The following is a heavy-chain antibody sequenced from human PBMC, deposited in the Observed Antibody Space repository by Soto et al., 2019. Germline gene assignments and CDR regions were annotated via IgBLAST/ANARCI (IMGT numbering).Heavy chain of an antibody. D-gene: IGHD6-13*01. V-gene: IGHV3-48*02. CDR2: ISSSGGAI. CDR3: ARDHGGSTWFVGVYYFFGMDV. CDR1: GFISSDYT. Sequence: EVQLVESGGDLVQPGGSLRLSCAASGFISSDYTMTWVRQAPGRGLEFVSHISSSGGAIFYAESVKGRFTVSRDNAKNSLYLQMNSLRDEDTAVYFCARDHGGSTWFVGVYYFFGMDVWGQGTAVTVSS. J-gene: IGHJ6*02.